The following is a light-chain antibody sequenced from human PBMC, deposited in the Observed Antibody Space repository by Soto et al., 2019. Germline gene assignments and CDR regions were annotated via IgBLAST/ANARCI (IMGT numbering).Light chain of an antibody. Sequence: QSALTQPRSVSGSPGQSVTISCTGTSSDVGNHDFVSWYQQHPGKAPKVLIYEVSRRPSGVPDRFSGSKSGNTASLTISGLQAEDEADYYCCSYAGSYIRYVFGTGTKLTVL. V-gene: IGLV2-11*01. CDR2: EVS. CDR3: CSYAGSYIRYV. CDR1: SSDVGNHDF. J-gene: IGLJ1*01.